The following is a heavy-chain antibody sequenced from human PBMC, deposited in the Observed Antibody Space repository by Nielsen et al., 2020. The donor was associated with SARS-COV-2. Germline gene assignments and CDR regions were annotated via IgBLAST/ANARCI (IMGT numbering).Heavy chain of an antibody. D-gene: IGHD6-6*01. J-gene: IGHJ3*02. CDR2: IYPGDSDT. Sequence: GGSLRLSCKGSGYGFTSYWIGWVRQMPGKGLEWMGIIYPGDSDTRYSPSFQGQVTISADKSISTAYLQWSSLKASDTAMYYCARFFGSSSPFDIWGQGTMVTVSS. CDR3: ARFFGSSSPFDI. CDR1: GYGFTSYW. V-gene: IGHV5-51*01.